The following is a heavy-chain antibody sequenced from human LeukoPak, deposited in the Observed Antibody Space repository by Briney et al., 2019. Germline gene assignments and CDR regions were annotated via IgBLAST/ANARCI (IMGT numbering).Heavy chain of an antibody. Sequence: ASVKVSCKVSGYTLTELSMHWVRQAPGKGLEWMGGFDPEDGETIYAQKFQGRVTMTEDTSTDTAYMELSSLRSEDTAVYYCAKKSPQETTVGPYWYLGLWGRGTLVTVSS. CDR1: GYTLTELS. CDR2: FDPEDGET. J-gene: IGHJ2*01. CDR3: AKKSPQETTVGPYWYLGL. V-gene: IGHV1-24*01. D-gene: IGHD4-23*01.